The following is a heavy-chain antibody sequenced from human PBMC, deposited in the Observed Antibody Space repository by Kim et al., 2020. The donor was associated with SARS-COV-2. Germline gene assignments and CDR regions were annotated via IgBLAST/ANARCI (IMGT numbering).Heavy chain of an antibody. Sequence: GESLKISCKGSGYSFTSYWISWVRQMPGKGLEWMGRIDPSDSYTNYSPSFKGHVTISADKSISTAYLQWSSLKASDTAMYYCAKHSYYYGSGSRTPDYWGQGTLVTVSS. V-gene: IGHV5-10-1*01. D-gene: IGHD3-10*01. CDR2: IDPSDSYT. J-gene: IGHJ4*02. CDR3: AKHSYYYGSGSRTPDY. CDR1: GYSFTSYW.